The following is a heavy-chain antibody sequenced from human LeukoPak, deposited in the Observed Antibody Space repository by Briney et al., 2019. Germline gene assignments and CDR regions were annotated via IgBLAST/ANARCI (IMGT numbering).Heavy chain of an antibody. D-gene: IGHD3-16*01. CDR1: GFIFNSYW. Sequence: GGSLRLPCAASGFIFNSYWMSWVRQAPGKGLEWVANIEEDGSQKYYVDSVKGRFTISRDNAKNSLYLQMNSLRAEDTAVYYCARDGRGGYLDSWGQGTLVTVSS. CDR2: IEEDGSQK. J-gene: IGHJ4*02. CDR3: ARDGRGGYLDS. V-gene: IGHV3-7*05.